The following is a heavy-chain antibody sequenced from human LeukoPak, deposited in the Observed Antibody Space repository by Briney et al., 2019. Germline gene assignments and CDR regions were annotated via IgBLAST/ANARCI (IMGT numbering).Heavy chain of an antibody. CDR2: ISGSGGST. CDR3: AKDLVRYYGAGDTFDI. CDR1: GFTFSNAW. D-gene: IGHD3-10*01. Sequence: GGSLRLSCAASGFTFSNAWMTWVRQAPGKGLEWVSTISGSGGSTYYADSVKGRFTISRDNSNNTLYLQMNSLRAEDTAIFYCAKDLVRYYGAGDTFDIWGQGTMVTVSS. J-gene: IGHJ3*02. V-gene: IGHV3-23*01.